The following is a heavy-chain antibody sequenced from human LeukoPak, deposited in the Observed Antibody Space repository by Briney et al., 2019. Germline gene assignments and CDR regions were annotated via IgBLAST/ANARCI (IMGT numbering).Heavy chain of an antibody. Sequence: GGSLRLSCAASGFTFSSYAMHWVRQAPGKGLEWVAVISYDGSNKYYADSVKGRFTISRDNSKNTLYLQMNSLRAEDTAVYYCARYGSGSYLTVDYWGQGALVTVSS. CDR2: ISYDGSNK. CDR1: GFTFSSYA. V-gene: IGHV3-30-3*01. J-gene: IGHJ4*02. CDR3: ARYGSGSYLTVDY. D-gene: IGHD3-10*01.